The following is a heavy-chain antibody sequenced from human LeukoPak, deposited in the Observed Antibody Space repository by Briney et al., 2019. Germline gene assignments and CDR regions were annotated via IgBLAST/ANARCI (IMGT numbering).Heavy chain of an antibody. V-gene: IGHV3-53*01. J-gene: IGHJ4*02. CDR3: TRGTNCDY. CDR2: IYSGGST. Sequence: GGSLRLSCAASGFTVSSNYMSWVRQAPGKGLEWVSVIYSGGSTYYADSVKGRFTISRDNSKNALYLQINSLRDEDTAVYYCTRGTNCDYWGQGTLVTVSS. D-gene: IGHD1-14*01. CDR1: GFTVSSNY.